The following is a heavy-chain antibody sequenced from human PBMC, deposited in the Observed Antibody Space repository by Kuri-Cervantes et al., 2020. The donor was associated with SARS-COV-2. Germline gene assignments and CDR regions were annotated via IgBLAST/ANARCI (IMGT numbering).Heavy chain of an antibody. J-gene: IGHJ6*03. CDR1: GGSISSHY. CDR2: IYYSGST. Sequence: SETLSLTCTVSGGSISSHYWSWIRQPPGKGLEWIGYIYYSGSTNYNPSLKSRVTISVDTSKNQFSLKLSSVTAADTAVYYCVREYWGPGYYYMDVWGKGTTVTVSS. V-gene: IGHV4-59*11. CDR3: VREYWGPGYYYMDV. D-gene: IGHD7-27*01.